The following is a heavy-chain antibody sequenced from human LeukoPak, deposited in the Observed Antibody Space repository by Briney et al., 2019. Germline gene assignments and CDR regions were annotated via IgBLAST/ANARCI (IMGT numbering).Heavy chain of an antibody. J-gene: IGHJ4*02. V-gene: IGHV3-21*01. CDR3: ARDYYDSSGYYDY. CDR1: GLTFSSYS. CDR2: ISSSSSYI. Sequence: PGGSLRLSCAASGLTFSSYSMNWVRQAPGKGLEWVSSISSSSSYIYYADSVKGRFTISRDNAKNSLYLQMNSLRAEDTAVYYCARDYYDSSGYYDYWGQGTLVTVSS. D-gene: IGHD3-22*01.